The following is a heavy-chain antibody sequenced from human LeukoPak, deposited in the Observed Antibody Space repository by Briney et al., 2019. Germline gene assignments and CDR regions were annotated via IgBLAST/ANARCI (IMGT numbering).Heavy chain of an antibody. V-gene: IGHV3-74*01. J-gene: IGHJ4*02. D-gene: IGHD3-10*01. CDR2: INSDGNST. CDR1: GFTCSTYW. Sequence: GGSLRLSCAVSGFTCSTYWMHWVRQAPGKGLVWVSRINSDGNSTRYADSVKGRFTISRDNAKTTLYLPMNSLRAEDTAVYYCAKDWTTPMVRGTANDYWGQGTLVTVSS. CDR3: AKDWTTPMVRGTANDY.